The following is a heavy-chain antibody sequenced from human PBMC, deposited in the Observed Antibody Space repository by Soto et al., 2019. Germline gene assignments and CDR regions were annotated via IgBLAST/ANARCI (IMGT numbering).Heavy chain of an antibody. CDR1: GGSISNSY. D-gene: IGHD3-9*01. V-gene: IGHV4-59*12. J-gene: IGHJ4*02. CDR2: IYYSGST. Sequence: ASETLSLTCTVSGGSISNSYWGWVRQPPGKGLEWIGYIYYSGSTKYNPSLKSRVTISIDTSSNQFSLNLSSLTAEDTAVYYCARDMTGADDYLGQGTLVTVSS. CDR3: ARDMTGADDY.